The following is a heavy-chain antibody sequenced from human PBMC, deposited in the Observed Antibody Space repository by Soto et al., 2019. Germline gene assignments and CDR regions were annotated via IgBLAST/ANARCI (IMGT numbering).Heavy chain of an antibody. D-gene: IGHD6-13*01. CDR3: ARAVRRAAAAPINY. CDR1: GYTFTSYG. J-gene: IGHJ4*02. Sequence: ASVKVSCKASGYTFTSYGISWVRQAPGQGLEWMGWISAYNGNTNYAQKLQGRVTMTTDTSTSTAYMELKRLRSDETDVCYCARAVRRAAAAPINYWGQGTRVTVSS. V-gene: IGHV1-18*04. CDR2: ISAYNGNT.